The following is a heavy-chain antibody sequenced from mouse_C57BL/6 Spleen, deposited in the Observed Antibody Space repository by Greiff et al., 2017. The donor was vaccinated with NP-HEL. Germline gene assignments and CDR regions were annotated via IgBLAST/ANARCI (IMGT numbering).Heavy chain of an antibody. V-gene: IGHV1-50*01. Sequence: VQLQQSGAELVKPGASVKLSCKASGYTFTSYWMQWVKQRPGQGLEWIGEIDPSDSYTNYNQKFKGKATLTVDTSSSTAYMQLSSLTSEDSAVYYCARWPGYWGQGTTLTVSS. CDR2: IDPSDSYT. J-gene: IGHJ2*01. CDR1: GYTFTSYW. CDR3: ARWPGY.